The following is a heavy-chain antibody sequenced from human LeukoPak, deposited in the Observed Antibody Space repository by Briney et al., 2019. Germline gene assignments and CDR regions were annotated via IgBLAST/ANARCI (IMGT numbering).Heavy chain of an antibody. J-gene: IGHJ4*02. V-gene: IGHV3-23*01. D-gene: IGHD6-13*01. Sequence: GGSLRLSCAASGFTFSSYAMNWVRQAPGKGLEWVSVISGSGGSTDYADSVKGRFTISRDNSKNTLYLQMNSLRAEDTAVYYCAKSFGPVIAAAGTGADWGQGTPVIVSS. CDR2: ISGSGGST. CDR1: GFTFSSYA. CDR3: AKSFGPVIAAAGTGAD.